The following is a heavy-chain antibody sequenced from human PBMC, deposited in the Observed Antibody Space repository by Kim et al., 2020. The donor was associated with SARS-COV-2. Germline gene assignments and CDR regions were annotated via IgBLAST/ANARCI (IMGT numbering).Heavy chain of an antibody. CDR2: IYYSGST. CDR3: ARGAGYSSGWYDR. Sequence: SETLSLTCTVSGGSISSGDYYWSWIRQPPGKGLEWIGYIYYSGSTYYNPSLKSRVTISVDTSKNQFSLKLSSVTAADTAVYYCARGAGYSSGWYDRWGQGTLVTVSS. J-gene: IGHJ4*02. D-gene: IGHD6-19*01. CDR1: GGSISSGDYY. V-gene: IGHV4-30-4*01.